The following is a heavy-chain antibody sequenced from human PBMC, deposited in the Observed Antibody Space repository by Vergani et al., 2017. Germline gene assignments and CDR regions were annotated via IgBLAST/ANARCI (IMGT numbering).Heavy chain of an antibody. Sequence: QLQLQESVPGLVKPSETLSLTCTVSGGSISSSSYYWGWIRQPPGKGLEWIGSIYYSGSTYYNPSLKSRVPISVDTSKNQFSLKLSSVTAADTAVYDCARRGSSSRSSPDYWGQGTLVTVSS. CDR1: GGSISSSSYY. CDR3: ARRGSSSRSSPDY. D-gene: IGHD6-13*01. CDR2: IYYSGST. V-gene: IGHV4-39*01. J-gene: IGHJ4*02.